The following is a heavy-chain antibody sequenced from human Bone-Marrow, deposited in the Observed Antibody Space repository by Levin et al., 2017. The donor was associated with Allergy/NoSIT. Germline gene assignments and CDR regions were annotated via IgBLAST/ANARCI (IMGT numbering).Heavy chain of an antibody. CDR1: GFTFSNYA. D-gene: IGHD5-12*01. CDR2: ISSNGDST. V-gene: IGHV3-64*01. Sequence: GESLKISCAASGFTFSNYAMHWVRQAPGKGLEYVSAISSNGDSTHSANSVKGRFTISRDNSKNTLYLQMGSLRAEDMAVYYCARTGISDYVPGPLDYWGQGTLVTVSS. CDR3: ARTGISDYVPGPLDY. J-gene: IGHJ4*02.